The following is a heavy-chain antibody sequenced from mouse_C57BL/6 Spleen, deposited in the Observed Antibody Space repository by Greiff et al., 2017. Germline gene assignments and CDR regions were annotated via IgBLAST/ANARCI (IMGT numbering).Heavy chain of an antibody. J-gene: IGHJ2*01. CDR3: AREGTMVTHFDY. Sequence: QVHVKQPGAELVRPGSSVKLSCKASGYTFTSYWMHWVKQRPIQGLEWIGNIDPSDSETHYNQKFKDKATLTVDKSSSTAYMQLSSLTSEDSAVYYCAREGTMVTHFDYWGQGTTLTVSS. CDR2: IDPSDSET. D-gene: IGHD2-2*01. CDR1: GYTFTSYW. V-gene: IGHV1-52*01.